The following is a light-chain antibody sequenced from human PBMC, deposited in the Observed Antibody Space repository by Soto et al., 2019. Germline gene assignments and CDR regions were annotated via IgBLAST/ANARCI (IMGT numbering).Light chain of an antibody. V-gene: IGLV7-46*01. Sequence: QAVVTQERSLTVSPGGTVTLTCGSSTGTVTSGHYPYWFHQKPGQAPRTLVYNTSDKHSWTPARFSGSLLGGKAALTLSGAQPEDEADFYCLLSYSGARVFGGGTKLTV. CDR2: NTS. CDR1: TGTVTSGHY. CDR3: LLSYSGARV. J-gene: IGLJ3*02.